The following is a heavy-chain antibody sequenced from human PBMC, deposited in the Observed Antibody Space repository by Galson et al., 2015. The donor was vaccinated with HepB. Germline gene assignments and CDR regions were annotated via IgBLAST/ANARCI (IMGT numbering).Heavy chain of an antibody. CDR1: GYTFTSYD. Sequence: SVKVSCKASGYTFTSYDINWVRQATGQGLEWMGWMNPNSGNTGYAQKFQGRVTMTRNTSISTVYMELSSLRSEDTAVYYCASRRDGYNLVFDYWGQGTLVTVSS. D-gene: IGHD5-24*01. J-gene: IGHJ4*02. CDR3: ASRRDGYNLVFDY. V-gene: IGHV1-8*01. CDR2: MNPNSGNT.